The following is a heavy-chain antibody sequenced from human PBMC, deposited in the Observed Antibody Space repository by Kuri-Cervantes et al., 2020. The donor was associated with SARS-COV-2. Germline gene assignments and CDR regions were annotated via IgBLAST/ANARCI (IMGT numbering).Heavy chain of an antibody. J-gene: IGHJ4*02. D-gene: IGHD5-18*01. CDR2: INPNSGGT. Sequence: ASVKVSCKASGYTFTSYDINWVRQATGQGLEWMGWINPNSGGTNYAQKFQGRVTMTRDTSTSTVHMELSRLRFDDTAVFYCARNRRTGGNSFGFDLWGQGTLVTVSS. CDR1: GYTFTSYD. CDR3: ARNRRTGGNSFGFDL. V-gene: IGHV1-2*02.